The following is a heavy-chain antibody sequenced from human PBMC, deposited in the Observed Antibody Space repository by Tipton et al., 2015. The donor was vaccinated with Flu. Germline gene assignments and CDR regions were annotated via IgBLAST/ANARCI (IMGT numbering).Heavy chain of an antibody. V-gene: IGHV4-59*12. CDR2: IYNNAYT. D-gene: IGHD2-2*01. Sequence: TLSLTCTVSGGSIGSYYWNWIRQPPGKGLEWIGYIYNNAYTKYNPSLESRVTISVDTSKKQFSLQLRSVTAADTAVYYCARDPSLGMPDYFDYWGRGTLVTASS. J-gene: IGHJ4*02. CDR3: ARDPSLGMPDYFDY. CDR1: GGSIGSYY.